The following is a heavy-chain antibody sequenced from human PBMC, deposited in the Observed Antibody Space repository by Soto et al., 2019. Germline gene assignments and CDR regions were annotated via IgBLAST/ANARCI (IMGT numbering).Heavy chain of an antibody. V-gene: IGHV3-30*18. CDR3: AKDLDIAVAGTAVDY. D-gene: IGHD6-19*01. CDR2: ISYDGSNK. Sequence: PGGSLRLSCAASGFTFSSYGMHWVRQAPGKGLEWVAVISYDGSNKYYADSVKGRFTISRDNSKNTLYLQMNSLRAEDTAVYYCAKDLDIAVAGTAVDYWGQGTLVTVSS. J-gene: IGHJ4*02. CDR1: GFTFSSYG.